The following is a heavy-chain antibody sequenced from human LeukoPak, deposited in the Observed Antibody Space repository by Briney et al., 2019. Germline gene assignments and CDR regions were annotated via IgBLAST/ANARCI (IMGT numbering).Heavy chain of an antibody. J-gene: IGHJ4*02. V-gene: IGHV4-61*01. CDR1: SYSISSGYY. Sequence: SETLCLTCTVSSYSISSGYYWGWIRQPPGKGLEWIGYIYYSGSTNYNPSLKSRATISVDTSKNQFSLKLSSVTAADTAVYYCARRYDFWSGYPPPLDYWGQGTLATVSS. D-gene: IGHD3-3*01. CDR2: IYYSGST. CDR3: ARRYDFWSGYPPPLDY.